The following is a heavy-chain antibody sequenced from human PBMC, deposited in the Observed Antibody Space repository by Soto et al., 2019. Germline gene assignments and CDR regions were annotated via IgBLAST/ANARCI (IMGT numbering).Heavy chain of an antibody. J-gene: IGHJ4*02. V-gene: IGHV1-2*02. CDR2: INPNSGGT. CDR1: GYTFTGYY. Sequence: ASVKVSCKASGYTFTGYYMHWVRQAPGQGLEWMGWINPNSGGTNYAQKFQGRVTMTRDTSISTAYMELSRLRSDDTAVYYCARASGSGSHPLYYFDYWGQGTLVTVSS. CDR3: ARASGSGSHPLYYFDY. D-gene: IGHD3-10*01.